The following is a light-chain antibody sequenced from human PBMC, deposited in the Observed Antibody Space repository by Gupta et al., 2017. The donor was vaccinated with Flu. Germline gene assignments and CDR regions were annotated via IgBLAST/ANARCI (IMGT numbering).Light chain of an antibody. CDR2: KAS. CDR1: QSISNW. J-gene: IGKJ1*01. Sequence: DIQMTQSPSTLSASVGDRVPITCRASQSISNWLAWYQQKPGKAPKLLIYKASNLESGVASRFSGSGAGTELTLTISSLQPDDFATYYCQHYNSYTGTFGQGTKVDIK. V-gene: IGKV1-5*03. CDR3: QHYNSYTGT.